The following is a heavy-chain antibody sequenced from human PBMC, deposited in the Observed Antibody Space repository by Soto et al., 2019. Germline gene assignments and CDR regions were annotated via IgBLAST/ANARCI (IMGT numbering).Heavy chain of an antibody. CDR3: ARGDTYHVNWYFDY. V-gene: IGHV1-18*01. CDR2: ISAYSGNT. J-gene: IGHJ4*02. D-gene: IGHD1-1*01. CDR1: GFTFTNYY. Sequence: QVQLVQSGAEVKKPGASVKVSCKTSGFTFTNYYINWVRQAPGQGLEVMGWISAYSGNTNYAQNLQGRVTMTTDTSASTAYLELRSLRSDDTAVYFCARGDTYHVNWYFDYWGQGTLVTVSS.